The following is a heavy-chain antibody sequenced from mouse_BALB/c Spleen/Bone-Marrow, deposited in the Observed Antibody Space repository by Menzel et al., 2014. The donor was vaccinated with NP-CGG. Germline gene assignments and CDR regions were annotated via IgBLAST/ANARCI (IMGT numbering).Heavy chain of an antibody. CDR3: ARGGLLRVMHY. CDR2: INPYNGDT. CDR1: GYSFTGYF. D-gene: IGHD2-3*01. Sequence: VQIQQPGPELVKPGASVKISCKASGYSFTGYFMNWVMQSHGKSLEWIGRINPYNGDTFYNQKFKGKATLTVDKSSSTAHMELRSLASEDSAVYYCARGGLLRVMHYWGQSTLVTVSS. J-gene: IGHJ4*01. V-gene: IGHV1-20*02.